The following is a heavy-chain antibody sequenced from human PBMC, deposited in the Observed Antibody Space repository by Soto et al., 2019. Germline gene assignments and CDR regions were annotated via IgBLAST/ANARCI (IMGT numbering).Heavy chain of an antibody. Sequence: GGSLRLSCSASGFTFSTYGMHWVRQAPGKGLEWVALIWYDGRKEDYADSVKGRFTISRDNSKNTLYLQMNSLRAEDTAVYYCARDRWIVSTITSFDYWGQGTPVTVSS. CDR2: IWYDGRKE. CDR3: ARDRWIVSTITSFDY. J-gene: IGHJ4*02. V-gene: IGHV3-33*01. CDR1: GFTFSTYG. D-gene: IGHD5-12*01.